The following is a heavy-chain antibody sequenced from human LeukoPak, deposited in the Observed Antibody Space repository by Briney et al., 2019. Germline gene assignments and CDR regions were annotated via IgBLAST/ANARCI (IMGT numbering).Heavy chain of an antibody. Sequence: SQTLSLTCTVSGGSISSAGYYWSWIRQFPGKGLEWIGYIYYSGSTNYNPSLKSRVTISVDTSKNQCSLKLSSVTAADTAVNYCVSFRSGYYWFDPWGQGTLVTVSS. CDR1: GGSISSAGYY. D-gene: IGHD5-12*01. V-gene: IGHV4-31*03. CDR3: VSFRSGYYWFDP. J-gene: IGHJ5*02. CDR2: IYYSGST.